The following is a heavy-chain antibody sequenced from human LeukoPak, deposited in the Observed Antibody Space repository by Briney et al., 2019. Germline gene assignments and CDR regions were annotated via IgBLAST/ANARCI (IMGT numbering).Heavy chain of an antibody. CDR1: GFTFDYYG. D-gene: IGHD2-8*02. CDR3: VKGQPPYCTSDTCHRFDWFDP. J-gene: IGHJ5*02. Sequence: GGSLRLSCAASGFTFDYYGMSWVRQAPGKGLEWVSTISGTGGTTYYADSVKGRFTISRDNSKSSLYLQLNSLRAEDTATYYCVKGQPPYCTSDTCHRFDWFDPWGQGTLVTVSS. CDR2: ISGTGGTT. V-gene: IGHV3-23*01.